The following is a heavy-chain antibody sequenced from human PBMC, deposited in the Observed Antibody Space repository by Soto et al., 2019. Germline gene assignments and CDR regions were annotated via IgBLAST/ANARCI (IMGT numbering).Heavy chain of an antibody. CDR3: ARDLGGCSGGSCRYNWFDP. CDR2: IIPMYGTV. Sequence: ASVKVSCKASGGTFSSYVISWVRQAPGQGPEWMGGIIPMYGTVNYAQKFQDRVTIIADTSTSTAYMELSSLRSEDTAVYYCARDLGGCSGGSCRYNWFDPWSQGTLVTVSS. CDR1: GGTFSSYV. V-gene: IGHV1-69*06. D-gene: IGHD2-15*01. J-gene: IGHJ5*02.